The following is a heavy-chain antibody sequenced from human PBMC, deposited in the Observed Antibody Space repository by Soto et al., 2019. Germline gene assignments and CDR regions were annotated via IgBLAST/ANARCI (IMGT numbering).Heavy chain of an antibody. CDR1: GYWVTSYC. V-gene: IGHV5-51*01. D-gene: IGHD6-13*01. CDR3: ARTAAAGKYYSG. Sequence: PAEAMKISCKGAGYWVTSYCSGWLRRMAGNGVEWMGIIYPGESDTRYSPSIQGHVTISAEKFISTAYLQWSSLYASDTAMYDFARTAAAGKYYSG. J-gene: IGHJ6*01. CDR2: IYPGESDT.